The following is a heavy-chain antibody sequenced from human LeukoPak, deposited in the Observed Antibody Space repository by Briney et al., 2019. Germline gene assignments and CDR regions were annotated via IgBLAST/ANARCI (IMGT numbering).Heavy chain of an antibody. V-gene: IGHV1-2*02. CDR3: ARGNPVSRFLEWLSIHDAFDI. D-gene: IGHD3-3*01. CDR2: INPNSGGT. Sequence: GASVKVSCKASGYTFTGYYMHWVRQAPGQGLEWMGWINPNSGGTNYAQKFQGRVTMTRDTSISTAYMELSRLRSDDTAVYYCARGNPVSRFLEWLSIHDAFDIWGQGTMVTVSS. J-gene: IGHJ3*02. CDR1: GYTFTGYY.